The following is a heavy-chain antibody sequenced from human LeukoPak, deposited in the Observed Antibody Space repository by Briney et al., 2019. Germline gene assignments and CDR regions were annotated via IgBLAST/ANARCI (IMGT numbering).Heavy chain of an antibody. J-gene: IGHJ6*02. CDR2: IIPIFGTA. CDR1: GGTFSSYA. D-gene: IGHD3-10*01. Sequence: EASVTVSCKASGGTFSSYAISWVRQAPGQGLEWMGGIIPIFGTANYAQKFQGRVTITADESTSTAYMELSSLRSEDTAVYYCARDLKLYYYGSGPIGGMDVWGQGTTVTVSS. CDR3: ARDLKLYYYGSGPIGGMDV. V-gene: IGHV1-69*13.